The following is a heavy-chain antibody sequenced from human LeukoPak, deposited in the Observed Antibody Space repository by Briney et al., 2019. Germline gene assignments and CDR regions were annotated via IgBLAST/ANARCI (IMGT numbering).Heavy chain of an antibody. CDR3: ARRDYGSGSYYTL. V-gene: IGHV4-59*08. J-gene: IGHJ4*02. D-gene: IGHD3-10*01. CDR1: GGSISSYY. CDR2: IYYSGST. Sequence: TSETLSLTCTVSGGSISSYYWSWIRQPPGKGLEWIGYIYYSGSTNYNPSFKSRVTISVDTSKNQFSLKLSSVTAADTAVYYCARRDYGSGSYYTLWGQGTLVTVSS.